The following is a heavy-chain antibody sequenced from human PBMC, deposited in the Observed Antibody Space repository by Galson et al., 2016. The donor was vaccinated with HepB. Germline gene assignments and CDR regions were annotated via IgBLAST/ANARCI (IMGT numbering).Heavy chain of an antibody. CDR1: GFTFSNHA. Sequence: SLRLSCAASGFTFSNHAMHWVRQAPGKGLECVSTISDNGGRTFYANSLKGRFTISRDNSKNTLYLQMGSLRAEDMAVYYCARGRGGATQRYFDYWGRGTLVTVSS. CDR3: ARGRGGATQRYFDY. V-gene: IGHV3-64*01. J-gene: IGHJ4*02. CDR2: ISDNGGRT. D-gene: IGHD1-26*01.